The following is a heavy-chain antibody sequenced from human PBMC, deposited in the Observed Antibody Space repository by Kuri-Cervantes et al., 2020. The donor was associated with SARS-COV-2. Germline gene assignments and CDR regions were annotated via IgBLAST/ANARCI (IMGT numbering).Heavy chain of an antibody. Sequence: GSLRLSCTVSGGSISSYYWGWIRQPPGKGLEWIGSIYHSGSTYYNPSLKSRVTILVDTSKNQFSLKLSSVTAADTAVYYCARQSPDQYSGSSQWFDPWGQGTLVTVSS. CDR2: IYHSGST. V-gene: IGHV4-38-2*02. CDR3: ARQSPDQYSGSSQWFDP. CDR1: GGSISSYY. J-gene: IGHJ5*02. D-gene: IGHD1-26*01.